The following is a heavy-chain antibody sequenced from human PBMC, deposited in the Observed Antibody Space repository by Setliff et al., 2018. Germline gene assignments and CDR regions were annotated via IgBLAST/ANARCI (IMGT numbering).Heavy chain of an antibody. D-gene: IGHD6-13*01. J-gene: IGHJ4*02. V-gene: IGHV3-7*03. CDR1: GFTFSSYW. CDR3: ARESSGWYAPFDY. CDR2: IKQDGSEK. Sequence: PGGSLRLSCAASGFTFSSYWMSWVRQAPGKGLEWVANIKQDGSEKYYVDSVKGRFTISRDNAKNSLYLQMNSLRAEDTAVYYCARESSGWYAPFDYWGQGTLVTV.